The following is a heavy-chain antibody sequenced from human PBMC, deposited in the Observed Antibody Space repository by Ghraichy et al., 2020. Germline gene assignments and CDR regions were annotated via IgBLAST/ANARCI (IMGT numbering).Heavy chain of an antibody. Sequence: SETLSLTCAVSGGSISSGGYSWSWIRQPPGKGLEWIGYIYHSGSTYYNPSLKSRVTISVDRSKNQFSLKLSSVTAADTAVYYCARSSPLKHYYYYYYMDVWGKGTTVTVSS. J-gene: IGHJ6*03. CDR3: ARSSPLKHYYYYYYMDV. D-gene: IGHD6-6*01. CDR2: IYHSGST. V-gene: IGHV4-30-2*01. CDR1: GGSISSGGYS.